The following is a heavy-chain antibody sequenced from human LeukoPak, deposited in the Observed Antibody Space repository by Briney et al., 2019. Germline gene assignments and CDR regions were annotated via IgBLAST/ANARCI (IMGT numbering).Heavy chain of an antibody. J-gene: IGHJ4*02. CDR3: ARGPHYALGIYFDY. CDR2: IYTSGST. D-gene: IGHD7-27*01. CDR1: GGSISSYY. V-gene: IGHV4-4*07. Sequence: SETLSLTCTVSGGSISSYYWSWIRQPAGKGLEWIGRIYTSGSTNYNPSLKSRVTMSVDTSKNQFSLKLSSVPAADTAVYYCARGPHYALGIYFDYWGQGTLVTVSS.